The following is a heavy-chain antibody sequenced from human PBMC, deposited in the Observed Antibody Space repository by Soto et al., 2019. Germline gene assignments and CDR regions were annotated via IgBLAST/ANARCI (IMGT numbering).Heavy chain of an antibody. V-gene: IGHV3-21*06. CDR1: GFMFSKYT. CDR2: ISSTGTDL. CDR3: ARARSDYYAMDV. Sequence: PGGSLRLSCAASGFMFSKYTMNWVRQAPGKGLEWVSSISSTGTDLDDTDSVKGRFIISRDNANNLVFLQMDSLRVEDTAVYYCARARSDYYAMDVWGQGTTVTVSS. J-gene: IGHJ6*02.